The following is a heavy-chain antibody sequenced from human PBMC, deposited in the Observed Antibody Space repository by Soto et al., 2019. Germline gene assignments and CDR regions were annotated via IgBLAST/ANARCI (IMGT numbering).Heavy chain of an antibody. J-gene: IGHJ4*02. CDR2: IWYDGSNK. Sequence: QVQLVESGGGVVQPGRSLRLSCAASGFTFGSYGMHWVRQAPGKGLEWVAVIWYDGSNKYYADSVKGRFTISRDNSKNTLYLQMNSLRAEDTAVYYCARDRPPYCGGDCYSGIDYWGQGTLVTVSS. D-gene: IGHD2-21*02. CDR3: ARDRPPYCGGDCYSGIDY. V-gene: IGHV3-33*01. CDR1: GFTFGSYG.